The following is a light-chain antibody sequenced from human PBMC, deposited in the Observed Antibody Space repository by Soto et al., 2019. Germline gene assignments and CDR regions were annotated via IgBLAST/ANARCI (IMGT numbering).Light chain of an antibody. CDR2: DAS. CDR3: QQRGDSIT. CDR1: QSVGSN. Sequence: EIVLTQSPATLSLSPGERATLSCRASQSVGSNLAWYQHRPGQAPRLLMYDASNRATGVPARFSGSGSGTDFPLTISILEPGDCAVYYCQQRGDSITFGQGTRLETK. J-gene: IGKJ5*01. V-gene: IGKV3-11*01.